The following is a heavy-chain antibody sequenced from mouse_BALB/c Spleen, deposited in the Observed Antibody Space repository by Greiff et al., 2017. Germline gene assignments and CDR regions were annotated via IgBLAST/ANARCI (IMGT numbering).Heavy chain of an antibody. D-gene: IGHD1-1*01. CDR2: ISYSGST. Sequence: EVMLVESGPGLVKPSQSLSLTCSVTGYSITSDYAWNWIRQFPGNKLEWMGYISYSGSTSYNPSLKSRISITRDTSKNQFFLQLNSVTTEDTATYYCARAYYYGSSWYFDVWGAGTTVTVSA. V-gene: IGHV3-2*02. CDR3: ARAYYYGSSWYFDV. J-gene: IGHJ1*01. CDR1: GYSITSDYA.